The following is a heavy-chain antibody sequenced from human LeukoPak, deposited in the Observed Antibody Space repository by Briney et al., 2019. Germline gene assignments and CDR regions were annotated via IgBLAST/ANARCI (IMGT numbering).Heavy chain of an antibody. CDR1: GGTFSSYA. V-gene: IGHV1-69*01. CDR2: IIPIFGTA. CDR3: AKDAVTPLRVVVPAAQNPPDY. Sequence: GASVKVSCKASGGTFSSYAISWVRQAPGQGLEWMGGIIPIFGTANYAQKFQGRVTITADESTSTAYMELSSLRAEDTAVYYCAKDAVTPLRVVVPAAQNPPDYWGQGTLVTVSS. J-gene: IGHJ4*02. D-gene: IGHD2-2*01.